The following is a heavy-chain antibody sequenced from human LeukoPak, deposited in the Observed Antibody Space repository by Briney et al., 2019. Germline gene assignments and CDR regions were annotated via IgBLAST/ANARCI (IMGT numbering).Heavy chain of an antibody. CDR2: ISSSSSYI. CDR3: ARDWPTIAAADTIPEYFQH. D-gene: IGHD6-13*01. CDR1: GFTFSSYS. Sequence: GGSLRLSCAASGFTFSSYSMNWVRQAPGKGLEWVSSISSSSSYIYYANSVKGRFTISRDNAKNSLYLQMNSLRAEDTAVYYCARDWPTIAAADTIPEYFQHWGQGTLVTVSS. J-gene: IGHJ1*01. V-gene: IGHV3-21*01.